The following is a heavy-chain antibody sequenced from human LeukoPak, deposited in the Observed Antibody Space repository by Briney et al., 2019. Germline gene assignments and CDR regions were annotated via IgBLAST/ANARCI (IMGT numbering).Heavy chain of an antibody. V-gene: IGHV4-39*07. D-gene: IGHD1-7*01. CDR1: GGSISSSSYY. CDR2: IYYSGST. Sequence: SETLSLTCTVSGGSISSSSYYWGWIRQPPGKGLEWIGNIYYSGSTYYNPSLKSRVTMSVDTSNNQFSLKLSSVTAADTAVYFCARLYGNYQNYFDYWGQGTLVTVSS. J-gene: IGHJ4*02. CDR3: ARLYGNYQNYFDY.